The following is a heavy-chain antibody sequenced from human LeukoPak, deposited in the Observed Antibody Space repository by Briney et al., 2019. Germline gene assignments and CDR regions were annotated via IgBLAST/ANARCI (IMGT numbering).Heavy chain of an antibody. CDR1: GFTFSSYR. V-gene: IGHV3-21*01. Sequence: GGSLRLSCAASGFTFSSYRMNWVRQAPGEGLEWVSSISSSSSYIYYADSVKGRFTISRDNAKNSLYLQMNSLRAEDTAVYYCARLPLYCDYGGSYWGQGTLVTVSS. CDR3: ARLPLYCDYGGSY. J-gene: IGHJ4*02. CDR2: ISSSSSYI. D-gene: IGHD4-17*01.